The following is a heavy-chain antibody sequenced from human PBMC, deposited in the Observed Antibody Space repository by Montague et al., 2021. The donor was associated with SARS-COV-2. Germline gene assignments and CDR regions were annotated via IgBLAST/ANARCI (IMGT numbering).Heavy chain of an antibody. CDR3: AKDRGYYGSGSYFEY. D-gene: IGHD3-10*01. V-gene: IGHV3-30*04. Sequence: SLRLSCAASGFTFSSYAMHWVRQAPGKGLEWVAVISYDGSNKYYADSVKGRFTISRDNSKNTLYLQMNSLRAEDTALYYCAKDRGYYGSGSYFEYWGQGTLVTVSS. CDR2: ISYDGSNK. J-gene: IGHJ4*02. CDR1: GFTFSSYA.